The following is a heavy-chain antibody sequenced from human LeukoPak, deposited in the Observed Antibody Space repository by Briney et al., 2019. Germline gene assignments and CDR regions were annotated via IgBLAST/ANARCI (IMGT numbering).Heavy chain of an antibody. CDR2: ISSGGDIK. D-gene: IGHD1-14*01. V-gene: IGHV3-30-3*01. J-gene: IGHJ4*02. Sequence: GGSLRLSCAASGFTFTTYDMHWVRQAPGEGLEWVAVISSGGDIKIYADSVKGRFTISRDNSKNTLFLEMNSLRVDDTAVYYCARDYRSGAPDFLDSWGQGTLVTVSS. CDR1: GFTFTTYD. CDR3: ARDYRSGAPDFLDS.